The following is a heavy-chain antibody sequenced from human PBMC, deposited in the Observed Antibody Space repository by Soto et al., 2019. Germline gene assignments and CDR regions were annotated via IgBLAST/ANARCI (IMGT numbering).Heavy chain of an antibody. CDR2: IYYSGST. D-gene: IGHD2-8*02. CDR1: GGSFSGYY. J-gene: IGHJ4*02. CDR3: ARDKITGLFDY. V-gene: IGHV4-34*01. Sequence: PSETLSLTCAVYGGSFSGYYWSWIRQPPGKGLEWIGYIYYSGSTYYNPSLKSRLTISVDTSKNQFSLKLTSVTAADTAVYYCARDKITGLFDYWGQGTLVTVSS.